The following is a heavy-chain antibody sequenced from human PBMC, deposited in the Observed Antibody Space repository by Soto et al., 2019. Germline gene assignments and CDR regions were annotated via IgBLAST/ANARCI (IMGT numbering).Heavy chain of an antibody. Sequence: QVQLVQSGAEVKKPGASVKVSCKASGYTFTSYGISWVRQAPGQGLEWMGWISAYNGNTNYAQKLQGRVTMTTDTSTSTAYMELRSLRSDDTAVYYCARTGPQGYYYDSSGYSGYPSDYWGQGTLVIVSS. CDR1: GYTFTSYG. V-gene: IGHV1-18*04. CDR2: ISAYNGNT. J-gene: IGHJ4*02. CDR3: ARTGPQGYYYDSSGYSGYPSDY. D-gene: IGHD3-22*01.